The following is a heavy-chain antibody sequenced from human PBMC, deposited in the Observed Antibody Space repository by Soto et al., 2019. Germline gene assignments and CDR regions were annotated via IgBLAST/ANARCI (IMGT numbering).Heavy chain of an antibody. CDR3: ARDSRSGIYPGIYYYYYGMDV. Sequence: GGSLRLSCAASGFTVSSNYMSWVRQAPGKGLEWVSVIYSGGSTYYPDSVKGRFTISRDNSKNTLYLQMNSLRAEDTAVYYCARDSRSGIYPGIYYYYYGMDVWGQGTTVTVSS. CDR2: IYSGGST. J-gene: IGHJ6*02. D-gene: IGHD3-10*01. CDR1: GFTVSSNY. V-gene: IGHV3-53*01.